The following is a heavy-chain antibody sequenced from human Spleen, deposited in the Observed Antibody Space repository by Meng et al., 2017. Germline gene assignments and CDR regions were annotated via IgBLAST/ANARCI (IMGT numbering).Heavy chain of an antibody. CDR2: IIPIFGTA. CDR3: AGTGLERRWDDYFDY. Sequence: QWQLGQSGAEVKKPGGSGKVSCKASGYTFPGYWLHWVRRAPGQGLEWIGGIIPIFGTANYAQKFQGRVTITTDESTSTAYMELSSLRSEDTAVYYCAGTGLERRWDDYFDYWGQGTLVTVSS. J-gene: IGHJ4*02. CDR1: GYTFPGYW. D-gene: IGHD1-1*01. V-gene: IGHV1-69*01.